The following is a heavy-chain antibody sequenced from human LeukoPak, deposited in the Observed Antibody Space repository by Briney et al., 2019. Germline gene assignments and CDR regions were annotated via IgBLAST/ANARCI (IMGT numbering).Heavy chain of an antibody. Sequence: ASVKVSCKASGGTFSSYAISWVRQAPGQGLEWMGRIIPILGIANYAQKFQGRVTMTTDTSTSTAYMELRSLRSDDTAVYYCARDLHSSGYYRSDAFDIWGQGTMVTVSS. J-gene: IGHJ3*02. CDR3: ARDLHSSGYYRSDAFDI. D-gene: IGHD3-22*01. CDR1: GGTFSSYA. V-gene: IGHV1-69*04. CDR2: IIPILGIA.